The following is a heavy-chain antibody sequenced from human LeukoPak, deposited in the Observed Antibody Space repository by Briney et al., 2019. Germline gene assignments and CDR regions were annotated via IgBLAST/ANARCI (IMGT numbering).Heavy chain of an antibody. D-gene: IGHD3-22*01. CDR3: ARDRGRYYDSRVVCWGYYFDS. J-gene: IGHJ4*02. CDR1: GLTFSTYA. Sequence: GGSLRLSCAASGLTFSTYAANWVRQAPGKGLEWVSTISGSGDSTYYADSVKGRFTISRDNSKDTLYLQMSSVRVDDTGVYYCARDRGRYYDSRVVCWGYYFDSWGQGILVTVST. CDR2: ISGSGDST. V-gene: IGHV3-23*01.